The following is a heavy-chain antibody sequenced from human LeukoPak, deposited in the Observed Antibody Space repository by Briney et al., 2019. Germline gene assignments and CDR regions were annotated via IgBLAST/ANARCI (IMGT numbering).Heavy chain of an antibody. D-gene: IGHD4-23*01. CDR3: VKDRGDYGGDPGYFDY. V-gene: IGHV4-34*01. J-gene: IGHJ4*02. CDR1: GGSFSGYY. CDR2: INHSGST. Sequence: PSETLSLTCAVYGGSFSGYYWSWIRQPPGKGLEWIGEINHSGSTNYNPSLKSRVTISVDTSKNQFSLRLNSVTAADTAVYYCVKDRGDYGGDPGYFDYWGQGTHVTVSS.